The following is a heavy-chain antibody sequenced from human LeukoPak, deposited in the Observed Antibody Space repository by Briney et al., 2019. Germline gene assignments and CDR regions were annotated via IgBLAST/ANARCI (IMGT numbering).Heavy chain of an antibody. J-gene: IGHJ6*03. D-gene: IGHD2-15*01. CDR1: GYTLTSYG. Sequence: ASVKVSCKASGYTLTSYGISWVRQAPGQGLEWMGWISAYNGNTNYAQKLQGRVTMTTDTSTSTAYMELSSLRSDDTAVYYCARLDIVVVVAATDYYYYMDVWGKGTTGTVSS. CDR3: ARLDIVVVVAATDYYYYMDV. V-gene: IGHV1-18*01. CDR2: ISAYNGNT.